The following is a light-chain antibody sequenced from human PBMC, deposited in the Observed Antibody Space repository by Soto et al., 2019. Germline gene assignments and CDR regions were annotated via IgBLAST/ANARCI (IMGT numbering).Light chain of an antibody. V-gene: IGLV1-44*01. CDR3: AAWDDSLSGVI. J-gene: IGLJ2*01. CDR2: TNN. CDR1: SFNIGINT. Sequence: QSVLTQPPSASGTPGQRVTISCSGSSFNIGINTVNWYQQLPGTAPKLLIYTNNQRPSGVPDRFSGSKSGTSASLAISGLQFEDEADYYCAAWDDSLSGVIFGGGTKVTVL.